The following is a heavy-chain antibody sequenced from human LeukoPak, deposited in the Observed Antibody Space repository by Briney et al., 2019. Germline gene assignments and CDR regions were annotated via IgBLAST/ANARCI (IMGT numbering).Heavy chain of an antibody. Sequence: QSGGSLRLSCAASGFTFSSFTMNWVRQAPGKGLEWVSFISSTSSTIYYADSVKGRFTISRDNARNSLYLQMNSLRAEDTAVYYCARDAYCSGGSCYSGDYWGQGTLVTVSS. CDR1: GFTFSSFT. V-gene: IGHV3-48*04. D-gene: IGHD2-15*01. CDR3: ARDAYCSGGSCYSGDY. J-gene: IGHJ4*02. CDR2: ISSTSSTI.